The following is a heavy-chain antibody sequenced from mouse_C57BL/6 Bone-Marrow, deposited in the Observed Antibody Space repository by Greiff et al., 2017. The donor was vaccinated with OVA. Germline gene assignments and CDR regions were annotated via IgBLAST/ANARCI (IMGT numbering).Heavy chain of an antibody. CDR3: ARRNYYGSSSFDY. J-gene: IGHJ2*01. D-gene: IGHD1-1*01. CDR1: GYTFTNYW. V-gene: IGHV1-63*01. CDR2: IYPGGGYT. Sequence: VKLQESGAELVRPGTSVKMSCKASGYTFTNYWIGWAKQRPGHGLEWIGDIYPGGGYTNYNEKFKGKATLTADKSSSTAYMQFSSLTSEDSAIYYCARRNYYGSSSFDYWGQGTTLTVSS.